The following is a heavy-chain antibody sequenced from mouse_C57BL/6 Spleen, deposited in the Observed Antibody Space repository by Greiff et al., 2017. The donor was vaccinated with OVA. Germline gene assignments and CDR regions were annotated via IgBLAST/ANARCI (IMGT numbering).Heavy chain of an antibody. Sequence: QVQLQQPGAELVRPGSSVKLSCKASGYTFTSYWMHWVKQRPIQGLEWIGNIDPSDSETHYNQKFKDKATLTVDKSSSTAYMQLSSLTSEDSAVYYCARLGDGSSYWYFDVWGTGTTVTVSS. V-gene: IGHV1-52*01. CDR3: ARLGDGSSYWYFDV. CDR2: IDPSDSET. D-gene: IGHD1-1*01. CDR1: GYTFTSYW. J-gene: IGHJ1*03.